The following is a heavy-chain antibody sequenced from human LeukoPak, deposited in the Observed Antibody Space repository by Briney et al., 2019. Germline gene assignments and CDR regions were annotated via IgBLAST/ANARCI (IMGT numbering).Heavy chain of an antibody. CDR2: ISWNSGSI. D-gene: IGHD6-13*01. CDR3: AKSRGIAAAGTH. Sequence: GGSLRLSCAASGFTFDDYAMHWVRQAPGKGLEWVPGISWNSGSIGYADSVKGRFTISRDNAKNSLYLQMNSLRAEDTALYYCAKSRGIAAAGTHWGQGTLVTVSS. CDR1: GFTFDDYA. J-gene: IGHJ4*02. V-gene: IGHV3-9*01.